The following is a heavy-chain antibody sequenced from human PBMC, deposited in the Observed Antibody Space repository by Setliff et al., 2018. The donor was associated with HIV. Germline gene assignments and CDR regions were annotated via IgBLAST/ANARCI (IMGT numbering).Heavy chain of an antibody. V-gene: IGHV3-66*01. CDR1: GFNVSNSY. CDR3: APLVGATGAPSY. CDR2: IYGGGTK. D-gene: IGHD1-26*01. Sequence: GGSLRLSCAVSGFNVSNSYMSWVRQAPGKGLDWVSIIYGGGTKYYADSVKGRFTLSRDNAKNSLYLQMDSLRAEDTAVYYCAPLVGATGAPSYWGQGTLVTVSS. J-gene: IGHJ4*02.